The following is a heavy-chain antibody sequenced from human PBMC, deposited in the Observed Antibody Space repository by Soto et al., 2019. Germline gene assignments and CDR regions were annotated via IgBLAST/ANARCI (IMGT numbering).Heavy chain of an antibody. J-gene: IGHJ4*02. D-gene: IGHD1-7*01. CDR1: GGSISNHY. Sequence: QVQLQESGPGLVKPSETLSLTCRVSGGSISNHYWSWIRQPPGKGLEWIGYSYYNGNTNYNPSLKSRVTMSVDTSRNQISLKLTTATAADTAVYYCTRANWYSAYWGQGTLVTVSS. V-gene: IGHV4-59*11. CDR3: TRANWYSAY. CDR2: SYYNGNT.